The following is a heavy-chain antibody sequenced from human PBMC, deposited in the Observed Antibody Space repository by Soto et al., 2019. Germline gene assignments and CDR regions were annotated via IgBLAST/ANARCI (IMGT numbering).Heavy chain of an antibody. Sequence: ASVKVSCKASGYTFTGYYMHWVRQAPGRGLEWMGWINPNSGGTNYAQKFQGWVTMTRDTSISTAYMELSRLRSDDTAVYCCARDRGMVRGVLKEYYFDYWGQGTLVTVSS. V-gene: IGHV1-2*04. CDR2: INPNSGGT. D-gene: IGHD3-10*01. CDR3: ARDRGMVRGVLKEYYFDY. CDR1: GYTFTGYY. J-gene: IGHJ4*02.